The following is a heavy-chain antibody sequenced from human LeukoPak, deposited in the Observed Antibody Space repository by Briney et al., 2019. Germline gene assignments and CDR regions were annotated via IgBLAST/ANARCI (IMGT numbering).Heavy chain of an antibody. J-gene: IGHJ6*02. CDR1: GGSFSGYY. Sequence: PSETLSLTCAVYGGSFSGYYWSWIRQPAGKGLEWIGEINHSGSTNYNPSLKSRVTISVDTSKNQFSLKLSSVTAADTAVYYCARPLGRFPDVWGQGTTVTVSS. D-gene: IGHD3-3*01. CDR2: INHSGST. CDR3: ARPLGRFPDV. V-gene: IGHV4-34*01.